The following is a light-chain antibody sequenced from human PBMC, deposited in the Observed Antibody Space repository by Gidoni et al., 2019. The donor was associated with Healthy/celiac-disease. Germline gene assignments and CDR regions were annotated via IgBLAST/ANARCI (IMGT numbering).Light chain of an antibody. CDR3: QQYGSSPPTYT. V-gene: IGKV3-20*01. CDR1: QSVSSSY. CDR2: GAS. Sequence: EIVLTQSPGTRSLSPGERATLSCRASQSVSSSYLAWYQQKPGQAPRLLIYGASSRATGIPDRFSGSGSGTDFTLTISRLEPEDFAVYYCQQYGSSPPTYTFGQGTQLEIK. J-gene: IGKJ2*01.